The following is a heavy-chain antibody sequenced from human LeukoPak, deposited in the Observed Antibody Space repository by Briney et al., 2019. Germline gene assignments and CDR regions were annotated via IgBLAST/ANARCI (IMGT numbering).Heavy chain of an antibody. D-gene: IGHD3-22*01. V-gene: IGHV3-9*01. J-gene: IGHJ4*02. CDR1: GFPFDDYG. CDR3: AKDRFFYDSGSKAN. CDR2: ISWNSGII. Sequence: GGSLRLSCVASGFPFDDYGMFWVRQSPGKGLEWVSSISWNSGIIDYADSVKGRFTISRDNAKNSLYLQMNSLRVEDTAFYYCAKDRFFYDSGSKANWGQGTLVTVSS.